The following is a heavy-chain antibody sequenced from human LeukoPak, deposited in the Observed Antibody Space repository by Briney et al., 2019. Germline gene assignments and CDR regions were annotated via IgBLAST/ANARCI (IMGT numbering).Heavy chain of an antibody. CDR1: GFTFSSYA. CDR2: ISGSGGST. D-gene: IGHD2-2*01. J-gene: IGHJ4*02. Sequence: GGSLRLSCAASGFTFSSYAMSWVRQAPGKGLEWVSAISGSGGSTYYADSVKGRFTISRDNFKNTLYLQMNSLRAEDTAVYYCAKDPIVVVPAATNDYWGQGTLATVSS. V-gene: IGHV3-23*01. CDR3: AKDPIVVVPAATNDY.